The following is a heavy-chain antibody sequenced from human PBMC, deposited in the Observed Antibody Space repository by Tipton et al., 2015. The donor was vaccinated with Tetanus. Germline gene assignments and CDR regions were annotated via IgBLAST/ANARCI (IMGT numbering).Heavy chain of an antibody. CDR3: AKSAYNYDY. D-gene: IGHD5-24*01. Sequence: GSLRLSCAASGLTVSENYMSWVRQAPGKGLEWVSVIQSGGRADFADSVKGRFSISRDKSKNTLYLHMNSLRVEDTAVYFCAKSAYNYDYWGQGTLVTVSS. V-gene: IGHV3-66*01. CDR1: GLTVSENY. J-gene: IGHJ4*02. CDR2: IQSGGRA.